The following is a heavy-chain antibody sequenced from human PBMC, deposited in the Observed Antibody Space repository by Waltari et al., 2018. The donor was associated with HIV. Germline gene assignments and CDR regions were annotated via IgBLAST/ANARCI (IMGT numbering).Heavy chain of an antibody. V-gene: IGHV4-34*01. CDR3: AARALTYGSGNSDY. CDR2: IKHSGST. D-gene: IGHD3-10*01. J-gene: IGHJ4*02. Sequence: QVQLQQWGAGLLKPSETLSLTCAVYGGSFSGYYWSWIRQPPGKGLEWIGEIKHSGSTNYNPSLKSRVTISVDTSKNQFSLKLSSVTAADTAVYYCAARALTYGSGNSDYWGQGTLVTVSS. CDR1: GGSFSGYY.